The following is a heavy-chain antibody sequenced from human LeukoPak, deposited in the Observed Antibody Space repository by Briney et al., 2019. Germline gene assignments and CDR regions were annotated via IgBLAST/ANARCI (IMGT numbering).Heavy chain of an antibody. CDR3: ATMAATIRTYYYYMDV. D-gene: IGHD2-15*01. CDR2: MNPDSSNT. CDR1: GYTFTTYD. V-gene: IGHV1-8*01. J-gene: IGHJ6*03. Sequence: GASVKVSCKASGYTFTTYDITWVRQAAGQGLEWMGRMNPDSSNTGYAQKFKGRVTMTRDTSISTAYMELNSLIVEDTAVYYCATMAATIRTYYYYMDVWGKGTTVTVSS.